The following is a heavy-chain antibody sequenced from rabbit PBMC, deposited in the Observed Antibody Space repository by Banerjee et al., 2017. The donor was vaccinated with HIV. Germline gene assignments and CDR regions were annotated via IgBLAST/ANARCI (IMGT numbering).Heavy chain of an antibody. CDR2: IYPHGGTT. CDR3: ARHASGSGYYYYFNL. V-gene: IGHV1S40*01. CDR1: GFSFSSSYW. Sequence: QSLEESGGDLVKPGASLTLTCTASGFSFSSSYWICWVRQAPGKGLEWIACIYPHGGTTDYASWVNGRFTISLDNAQNTVFLQMTSLTAADTATYFCARHASGSGYYYYFNLWGPGTLVTV. J-gene: IGHJ4*01. D-gene: IGHD1-1*01.